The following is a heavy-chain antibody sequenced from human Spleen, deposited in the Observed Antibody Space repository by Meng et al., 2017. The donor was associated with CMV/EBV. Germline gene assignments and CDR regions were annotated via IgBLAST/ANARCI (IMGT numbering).Heavy chain of an antibody. CDR1: GFSFRTSA. CDR3: AKDLFGGTLYYFDY. Sequence: GESLKISCAASGFSFRTSAMHWVRQTPVKGLEWVAVITHNGNTEHYSDSVKGRFTISRDNSKNTLYLQMNSLRAEDTAVYYCAKDLFGGTLYYFDYWGQGTLVTVSS. J-gene: IGHJ4*02. D-gene: IGHD1-14*01. V-gene: IGHV3-30*04. CDR2: ITHNGNTE.